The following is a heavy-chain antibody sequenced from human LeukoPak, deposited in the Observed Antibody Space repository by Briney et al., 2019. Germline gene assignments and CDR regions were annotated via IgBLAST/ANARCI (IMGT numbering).Heavy chain of an antibody. J-gene: IGHJ6*02. CDR2: IYYSGST. CDR1: GGSISSSSYY. Sequence: SETLSLTCTVSGGSISSSSYYWGWIRQPPGKGLEWIGSIYYSGSTYYNPSLKSRVTISVDTSKNQFSLKLSSATAADTAVYYCARSRPPDARYYYYYGMDVWGQGTTVTVSS. CDR3: ARSRPPDARYYYYYGMDV. V-gene: IGHV4-39*01. D-gene: IGHD6-13*01.